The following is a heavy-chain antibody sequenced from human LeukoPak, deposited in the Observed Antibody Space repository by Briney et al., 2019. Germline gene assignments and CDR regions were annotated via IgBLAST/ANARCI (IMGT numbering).Heavy chain of an antibody. CDR1: GGSFSGYY. Sequence: KASETLSLTCAVYGGSFSGYYWSWIRQPPGKGLEWIGEINHSGSTNYNPSLKSRVTISVDTSKNQFSLKLSSVTGADTAVYYCARHDFWSGYSIDWGQGTLVTVSS. V-gene: IGHV4-34*01. CDR3: ARHDFWSGYSID. J-gene: IGHJ4*02. D-gene: IGHD3-3*01. CDR2: INHSGST.